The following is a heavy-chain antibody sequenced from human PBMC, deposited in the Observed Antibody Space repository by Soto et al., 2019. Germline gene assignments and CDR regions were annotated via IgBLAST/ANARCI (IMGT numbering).Heavy chain of an antibody. CDR1: GGSISSSNW. CDR3: ARLDSSSWFL. CDR2: IYHSGNT. J-gene: IGHJ4*02. Sequence: SETLSLTCAVSGGSISSSNWWSWVRQPPGKGLEWIGDIYHSGNTIYNASLKSRVTISVDKSKNQFSLNLSSVTAADTAVYYCARLDSSSWFLWGQGTLVTVSS. V-gene: IGHV4-4*02. D-gene: IGHD6-13*01.